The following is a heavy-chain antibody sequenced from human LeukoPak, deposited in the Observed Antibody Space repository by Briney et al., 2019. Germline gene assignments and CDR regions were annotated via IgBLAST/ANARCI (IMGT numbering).Heavy chain of an antibody. J-gene: IGHJ4*02. CDR2: ISWNSGSI. D-gene: IGHD7-27*01. V-gene: IGHV3-9*01. CDR3: ARDIEEGRGDLRLGFDY. CDR1: GFTFDDYA. Sequence: PGRSLRLSCAASGFTFDDYAMHWVRQAPGKGLEWVSGISWNSGSIGYADSVKGRFTISRDNSKNTLYLQMNSLTAEDTAVYYCARDIEEGRGDLRLGFDYWGQGTLVTVSS.